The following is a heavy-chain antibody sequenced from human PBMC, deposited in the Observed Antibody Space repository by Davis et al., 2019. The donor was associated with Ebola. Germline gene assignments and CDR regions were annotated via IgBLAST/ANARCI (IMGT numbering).Heavy chain of an antibody. D-gene: IGHD6-6*01. CDR1: GFTFRNYW. Sequence: GESLKISCAASGFTFRNYWMHWVRQAPGTGLVWVSRISGDGSNTYYADSVKGRLTISRDNAKNTLYLQMNSLRAEDTAVYYCARVLAARPWYFDLWGRGTLVTVSS. J-gene: IGHJ2*01. CDR2: ISGDGSNT. V-gene: IGHV3-74*01. CDR3: ARVLAARPWYFDL.